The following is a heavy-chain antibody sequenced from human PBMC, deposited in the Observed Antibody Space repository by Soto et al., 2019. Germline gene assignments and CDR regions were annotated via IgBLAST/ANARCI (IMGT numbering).Heavy chain of an antibody. J-gene: IGHJ3*02. Sequence: SETLSLTCTVSGGSISSGGYYWSWIRQHPGKGLEWIGYIYYSGSTYYNPSLKSRVTISVDTSKNQFSLKLSSVTAADTAVYYCARRHCSSTSCYLDIWGQGTMVTVSS. CDR2: IYYSGST. CDR1: GGSISSGGYY. CDR3: ARRHCSSTSCYLDI. V-gene: IGHV4-31*03. D-gene: IGHD2-2*01.